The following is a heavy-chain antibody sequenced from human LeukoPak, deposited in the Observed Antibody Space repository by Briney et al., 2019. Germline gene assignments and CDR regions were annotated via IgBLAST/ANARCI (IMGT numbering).Heavy chain of an antibody. D-gene: IGHD3-10*01. Sequence: SETLSLTCTVSGGSISSSSYYWGWIRQPPGKGLEWIGSIYYSGSTYYNPSLKSRVTISVDTSKNQFSLKLSSVTAADTAVYYCARAWGSGSYSILFDYWGQGTLVTVSS. CDR3: ARAWGSGSYSILFDY. CDR2: IYYSGST. CDR1: GGSISSSSYY. J-gene: IGHJ4*02. V-gene: IGHV4-39*07.